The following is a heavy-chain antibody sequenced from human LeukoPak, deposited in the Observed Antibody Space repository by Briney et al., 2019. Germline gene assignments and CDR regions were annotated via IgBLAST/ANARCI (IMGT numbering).Heavy chain of an antibody. CDR2: IKSKTDGGTT. J-gene: IGHJ4*02. CDR1: GFTFSNAW. CDR3: TTGYYGSGSYYGAYFDY. V-gene: IGHV3-15*01. Sequence: GGSLRLSCAASGFTFSNAWMSWVRQAPGKGLEWVGRIKSKTDGGTTDYAAPVKGRFTISRDDSENTLYLQMNSLKTEDTAVYYCTTGYYGSGSYYGAYFDYWGQGTLVTVSS. D-gene: IGHD3-10*01.